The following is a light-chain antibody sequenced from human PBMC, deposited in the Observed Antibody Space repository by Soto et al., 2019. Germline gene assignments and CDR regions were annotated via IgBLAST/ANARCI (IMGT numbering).Light chain of an antibody. CDR2: AAS. Sequence: NIQMTQSPSAMSASVGDRVTITCRARQGITNFLAWFQQKPGKVPNHLIFAASSLQSGVPSSFSGSGSGTEFTLTISSLQPEDFATYSCQQHNSNSFGGGAKVEIK. CDR3: QQHNSNS. J-gene: IGKJ4*01. CDR1: QGITNF. V-gene: IGKV1D-17*01.